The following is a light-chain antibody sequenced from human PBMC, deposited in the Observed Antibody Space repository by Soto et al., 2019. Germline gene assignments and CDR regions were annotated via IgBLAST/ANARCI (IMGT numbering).Light chain of an antibody. CDR1: QSVKSNY. CDR3: QQHGGSVLT. CDR2: DAS. Sequence: ELRLTQSPGTLSLSPGERATLSCRASQSVKSNYLAWYQKKPGQAPRLLIYDASSRATGMPDRFSGSGSGTDFTLIISRLEPEDFAVYYCQQHGGSVLTFGRGTRVDIK. J-gene: IGKJ4*01. V-gene: IGKV3-20*01.